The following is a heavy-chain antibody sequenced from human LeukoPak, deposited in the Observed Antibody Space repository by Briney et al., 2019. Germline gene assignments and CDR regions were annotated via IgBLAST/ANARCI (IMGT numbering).Heavy chain of an antibody. Sequence: ASVKVSCKVSGYTLTELSMHWVRQAPGKGLEWMGGFDPEDGETIYAQKFQGRVTMTEDTSTDTAYMELSSLRSEDTAVYYCASRQLWPVADDYWGQGTLVTVSS. CDR3: ASRQLWPVADDY. CDR2: FDPEDGET. D-gene: IGHD5-18*01. J-gene: IGHJ4*02. V-gene: IGHV1-24*01. CDR1: GYTLTELS.